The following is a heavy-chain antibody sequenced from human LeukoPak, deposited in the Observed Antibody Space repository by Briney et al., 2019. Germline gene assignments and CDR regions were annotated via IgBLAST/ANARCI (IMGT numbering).Heavy chain of an antibody. V-gene: IGHV4-4*07. Sequence: SETLSLTCTVSGGSISSYYWSWIRQPAGKGLEWIGRIYTSGSTNYNPSLKSRVTISVDTSKNQFSLKLSSVTAADTAVYYCARTGGIVATIGAFDIWGQGTMVTVSS. D-gene: IGHD5-12*01. CDR2: IYTSGST. CDR1: GGSISSYY. CDR3: ARTGGIVATIGAFDI. J-gene: IGHJ3*02.